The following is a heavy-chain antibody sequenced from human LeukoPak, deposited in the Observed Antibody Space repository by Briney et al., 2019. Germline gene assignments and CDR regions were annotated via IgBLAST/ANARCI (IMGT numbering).Heavy chain of an antibody. V-gene: IGHV3-53*01. CDR3: ARDDVPVI. CDR1: GFTVSSYF. CDR2: TYSGGTT. D-gene: IGHD2/OR15-2a*01. J-gene: IGHJ4*02. Sequence: VGSLRLSCAASGFTVSSYFVSWVRQAPGKGLEWVSLTYSGGTTEYADSVKGRFTVSRDNSKNTLYLQMNSLRAEDTAMYYCARDDVPVIWGQGTLVTDSS.